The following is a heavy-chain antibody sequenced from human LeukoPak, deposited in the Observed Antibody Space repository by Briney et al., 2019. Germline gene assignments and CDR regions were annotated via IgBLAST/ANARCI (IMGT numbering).Heavy chain of an antibody. Sequence: QPGGSLRLSCAASGFTFSTYAMSWVRQAPGKGLEWVSTISGSGGSTYYADSVKGRFTISRDNSKNTLYLQMNSLRAEDTAVYYCARDSAWAYAFDIWGQGTMVTVSS. CDR3: ARDSAWAYAFDI. CDR2: ISGSGGST. J-gene: IGHJ3*02. CDR1: GFTFSTYA. D-gene: IGHD1-26*01. V-gene: IGHV3-23*01.